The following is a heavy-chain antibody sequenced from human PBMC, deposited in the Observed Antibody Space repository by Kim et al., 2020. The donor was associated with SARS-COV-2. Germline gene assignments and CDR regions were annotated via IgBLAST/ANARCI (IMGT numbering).Heavy chain of an antibody. Sequence: GGSLRLSCAASGFTFSDYPIHWVRQASGKGLEWVGRIRSKGYSNATSYAASGKGRITISSADSEITAYLQMNSLETEDTAVYYSTRIPGTTLAFCVAFDV. J-gene: IGHJ3*01. V-gene: IGHV3-73*01. D-gene: IGHD1-1*01. CDR3: TRIPGTTLAFCVAFDV. CDR1: GFTFSDYP. CDR2: IRSKGYSNAT.